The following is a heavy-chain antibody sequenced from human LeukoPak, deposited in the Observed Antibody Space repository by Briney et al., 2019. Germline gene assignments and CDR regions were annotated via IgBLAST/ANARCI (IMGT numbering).Heavy chain of an antibody. J-gene: IGHJ1*01. D-gene: IGHD3-22*01. CDR2: IRGNTGST. V-gene: IGHV3-23*01. CDR1: GFTLSNHA. CDR3: AKTNPEYNYDSNGYYPAGGFQH. Sequence: GGSLRLSRAASGFTLSNHAITTAPHPPPKGQHSISPIRGNTGSTYYADSVKGRTTTSRDKPKNTHYLQINSLRAEDTAVYYCAKTNPEYNYDSNGYYPAGGFQHWGQGTLVTVSS.